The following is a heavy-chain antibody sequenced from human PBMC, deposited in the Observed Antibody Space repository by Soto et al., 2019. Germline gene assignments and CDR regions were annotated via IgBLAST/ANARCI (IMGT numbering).Heavy chain of an antibody. Sequence: GGSLRLSCAASGFTFSSYWMHWVRQAPGKGLVWVSRINSDGSSTSYADSVKGRFTISRDNAKNTLYLQMNSLRAEDTAVYYCARVFSGDYVAEYFQHWGQGTLVTVSS. CDR1: GFTFSSYW. CDR3: ARVFSGDYVAEYFQH. CDR2: INSDGSST. D-gene: IGHD4-17*01. V-gene: IGHV3-74*01. J-gene: IGHJ1*01.